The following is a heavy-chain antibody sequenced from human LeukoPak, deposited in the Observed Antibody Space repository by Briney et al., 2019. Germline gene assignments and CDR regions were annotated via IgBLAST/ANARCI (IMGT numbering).Heavy chain of an antibody. Sequence: PSETLSLTCAVYGGSFSGYYWSWIRQPPGKGLEWIGEINHSGSTNYNPSLKSRVTISVDTSKNQFSLKLSSVTAADTAVYYCAREDCSGGSCYPNYYYGMDVWGQGTTVTVSS. V-gene: IGHV4-34*01. D-gene: IGHD2-15*01. J-gene: IGHJ6*02. CDR3: AREDCSGGSCYPNYYYGMDV. CDR1: GGSFSGYY. CDR2: INHSGST.